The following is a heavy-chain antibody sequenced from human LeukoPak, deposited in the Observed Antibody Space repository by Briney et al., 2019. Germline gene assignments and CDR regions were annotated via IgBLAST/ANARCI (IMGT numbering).Heavy chain of an antibody. J-gene: IGHJ4*02. Sequence: GGSLRLSCAASGLTLSMSWVRQAPGKGLEWVSAITAGGGSTYYANSVKGRFTISRDNAKNTLYLQMNNLRAEDTAVYYCASLYSSGWYNFDYWGQGTLVTVSS. V-gene: IGHV3-23*01. CDR1: GLTLS. CDR2: ITAGGGST. D-gene: IGHD6-19*01. CDR3: ASLYSSGWYNFDY.